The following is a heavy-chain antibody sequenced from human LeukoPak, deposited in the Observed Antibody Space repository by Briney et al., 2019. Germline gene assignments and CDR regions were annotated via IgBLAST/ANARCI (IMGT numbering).Heavy chain of an antibody. CDR3: TTLCKRWPPYYFDF. D-gene: IGHD5-24*01. CDR1: GFTFSYAW. CDR2: IKSKTDGGTT. Sequence: GGSLRLSCAASGFTFSYAWMNWVRQAPGKGLEWIGRIKSKTDGGTTDYAAPVKGRFTILRDDSKNTLYLQMNSLQTEDTAVYFCTTLCKRWPPYYFDFWGQGTLVTVSS. V-gene: IGHV3-15*01. J-gene: IGHJ4*02.